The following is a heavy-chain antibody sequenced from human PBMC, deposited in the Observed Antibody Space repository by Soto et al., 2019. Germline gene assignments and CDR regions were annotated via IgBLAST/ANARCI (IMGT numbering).Heavy chain of an antibody. V-gene: IGHV3-33*01. CDR3: ARGNYDFWSGYYVSGMDV. Sequence: QVQLVESGGGVVQPGRSLRLSCAASGFTFSSYGMHWVRQAPGKGLEWVAVIWYDGSNKYYADSVKGRFTISRDNSKNTLYLQKNSLSAEDSAVYYCARGNYDFWSGYYVSGMDVWGQGTTVTVSS. D-gene: IGHD3-3*01. J-gene: IGHJ6*02. CDR2: IWYDGSNK. CDR1: GFTFSSYG.